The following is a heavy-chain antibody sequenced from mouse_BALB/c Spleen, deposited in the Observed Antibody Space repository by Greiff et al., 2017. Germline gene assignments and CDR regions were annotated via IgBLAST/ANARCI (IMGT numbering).Heavy chain of an antibody. CDR2: FYPGSGSI. D-gene: IGHD2-1*01. CDR3: ARHGEQGNYLYWYFDV. Sequence: VKLQQSGAELVKPGASVKLSCKASGYTFTEYIIHWVKQRSGQGLEWIGWFYPGSGSIKYNEKFKDKATLTADKSSSTVYMELSRLTSEDSAVYFCARHGEQGNYLYWYFDVWGAGTTVTVSS. V-gene: IGHV1-62-2*01. J-gene: IGHJ1*01. CDR1: GYTFTEYI.